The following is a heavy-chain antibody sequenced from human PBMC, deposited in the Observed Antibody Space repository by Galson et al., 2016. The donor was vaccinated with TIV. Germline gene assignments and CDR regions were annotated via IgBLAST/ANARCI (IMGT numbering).Heavy chain of an antibody. J-gene: IGHJ5*02. D-gene: IGHD2-2*01. Sequence: QSGAEVKKPGEPLRLSCKTSGYSFTNYWITWVRQMPGKGLEWMGRIDSSDSDTNYRPTFQGHVTISTDKSISTAYLQWTSLKASDSAIYYCARSAPAGSGWVDPRGQGTLVTVSS. CDR1: GYSFTNYW. CDR3: ARSAPAGSGWVDP. V-gene: IGHV5-10-1*01. CDR2: IDSSDSDT.